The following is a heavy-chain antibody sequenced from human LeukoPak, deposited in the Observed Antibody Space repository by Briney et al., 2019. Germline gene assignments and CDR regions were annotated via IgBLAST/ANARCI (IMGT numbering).Heavy chain of an antibody. CDR1: GFTFSSYS. D-gene: IGHD6-13*01. J-gene: IGHJ4*02. Sequence: PGGSLRLSCAASGFTFSSYSMNWVRQAPGKGLEYVSAISSNGGSTYYADSVKGRFTISRDNSKNTLYLQMSSLRAEDTAVYYCVKVQYSSSWPPYFDYWGQGTLVTVSS. CDR3: VKVQYSSSWPPYFDY. CDR2: ISSNGGST. V-gene: IGHV3-64D*06.